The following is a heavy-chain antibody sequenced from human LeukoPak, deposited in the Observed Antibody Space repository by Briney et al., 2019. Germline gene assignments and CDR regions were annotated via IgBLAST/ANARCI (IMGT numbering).Heavy chain of an antibody. CDR2: IYSGGST. V-gene: IGHV3-66*01. CDR1: GFTFSNYA. Sequence: PGGSLRLSCAASGFTFSNYAMNWVRQAPGKGLEWVSVIYSGGSTYYADSVKGRFTISRDNSKNTLYLQMNSLRAEDTAVYYCARDSGSYYYGSGSYYRSYYYYYGMDVWGQGTTVTVSS. CDR3: ARDSGSYYYGSGSYYRSYYYYYGMDV. J-gene: IGHJ6*02. D-gene: IGHD3-10*01.